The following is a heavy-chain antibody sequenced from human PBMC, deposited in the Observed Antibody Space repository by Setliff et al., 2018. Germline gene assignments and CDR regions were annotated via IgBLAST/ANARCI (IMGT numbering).Heavy chain of an antibody. V-gene: IGHV4-31*03. J-gene: IGHJ2*01. CDR1: GASISSDGYY. CDR3: ARSRTIAVKGGVFAV. Sequence: NPSETLSLTCSVSGASISSDGYYWSWIRQYPGKGLEWIGCIYYSGSTYYNPSLKSRVTISLDTSKNQFSLELNSVTAADTAVYYCARSRTIAVKGGVFAVWGRGTLVTVSS. CDR2: IYYSGST. D-gene: IGHD6-19*01.